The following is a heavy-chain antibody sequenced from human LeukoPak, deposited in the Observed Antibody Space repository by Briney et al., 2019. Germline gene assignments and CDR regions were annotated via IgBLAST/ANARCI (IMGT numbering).Heavy chain of an antibody. CDR3: ARVDKAVAGFAFDI. CDR1: GGTFSSYA. Sequence: SVKVSCKASGGTFSSYAISWVRQAPGQGLEWMGGIIPIFGTANYAQKFQGRVTITTDESTSTAYMELSSLRSEDTAVYYCARVDKAVAGFAFDIWGQGAMVTVSS. V-gene: IGHV1-69*05. CDR2: IIPIFGTA. D-gene: IGHD6-19*01. J-gene: IGHJ3*02.